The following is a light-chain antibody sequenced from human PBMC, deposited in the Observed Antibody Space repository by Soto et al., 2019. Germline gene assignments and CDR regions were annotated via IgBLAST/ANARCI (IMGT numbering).Light chain of an antibody. CDR1: ERISSNF. CDR2: GAS. V-gene: IGKV3-20*01. CDR3: QQYGTSPFT. J-gene: IGKJ3*01. Sequence: VLTQSPGTLSLSPGERATLSCRASERISSNFLAWYQQRPGQAPRLLIYGASTRASGIPDRFSGSGSGTDFALTISRLEPEDFAVYYCQQYGTSPFTFGPGTTGEIK.